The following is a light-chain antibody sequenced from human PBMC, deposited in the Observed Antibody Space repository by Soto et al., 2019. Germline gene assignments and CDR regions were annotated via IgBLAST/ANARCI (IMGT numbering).Light chain of an antibody. J-gene: IGKJ2*01. CDR2: LTF. CDR1: QSLLHSDGYTY. V-gene: IGKV2-28*01. Sequence: DIVMTQSPLARPVTPGEPASISCRSSQSLLHSDGYTYMDWYLQKPGQSPQVLIYLTFNRASGVPDRFSGSGSGTDFTLKISRVEAEDAGVYYCMQALQTPYTFGQGTKLEIK. CDR3: MQALQTPYT.